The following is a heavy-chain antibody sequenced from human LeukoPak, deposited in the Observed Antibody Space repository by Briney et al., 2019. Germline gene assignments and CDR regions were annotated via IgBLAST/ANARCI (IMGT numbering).Heavy chain of an antibody. V-gene: IGHV1-69*05. D-gene: IGHD4-17*01. CDR1: GGTFSSYT. CDR3: ARADRSYANWFDP. CDR2: IIPIFGTA. J-gene: IGHJ5*02. Sequence: SVNVSCKASGGTFSSYTISWVRQAPGQGLEWMGGIIPIFGTANYAQKFQGRVTITTDESTSTAYLELSSLRAEDTAVYYCARADRSYANWFDPWGQGTLVTVSS.